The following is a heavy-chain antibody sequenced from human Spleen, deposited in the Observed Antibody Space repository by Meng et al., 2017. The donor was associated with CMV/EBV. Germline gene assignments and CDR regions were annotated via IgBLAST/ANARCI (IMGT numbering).Heavy chain of an antibody. CDR3: ARENLIPGTTGMDDWFDP. V-gene: IGHV4-31*02. J-gene: IGHJ5*02. CDR1: ISSGINN. Sequence: ISSGINNRSRNRREQGKGLEWNGYKYYSGSKYNKRTNKSRVSKSVETSKNQFSLKLSSVTAADTAVYYCARENLIPGTTGMDDWFDPWGQGTLVTVSS. D-gene: IGHD1-7*01. CDR2: KYYSGSK.